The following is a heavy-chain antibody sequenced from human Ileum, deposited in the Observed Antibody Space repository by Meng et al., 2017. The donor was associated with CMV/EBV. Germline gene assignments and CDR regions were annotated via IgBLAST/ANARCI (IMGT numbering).Heavy chain of an antibody. CDR2: INPNSGGT. CDR3: ARVRFLEWLLNGMDV. D-gene: IGHD3-3*01. J-gene: IGHJ6*02. V-gene: IGHV1-2*02. CDR1: GYTFTGYY. Sequence: ASVKVSCKASGYTFTGYYMHWVRQAPGQGLEWMGWINPNSGGTNYAQKFQGRVTMTRDTSISTAYMELSRLRSEDTAVYYCARVRFLEWLLNGMDVWGQGTTVTVSS.